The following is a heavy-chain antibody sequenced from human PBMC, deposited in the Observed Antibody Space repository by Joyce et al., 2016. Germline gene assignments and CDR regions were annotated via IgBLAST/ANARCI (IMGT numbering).Heavy chain of an antibody. V-gene: IGHV4-61*08. CDR3: ARIPVDHWQRYFDP. CDR1: GASITSIDNY. CDR2: IYYNGDT. D-gene: IGHD5-12*01. Sequence: QVQLQESGPGLVKPSETLLLTCSVSGASITSIDNYWSWILQPPGKGLEWIGYIYYNGDTKYNPSLKTRVSISHDTSKNEVFLRVTSLTAADTAVYYCARIPVDHWQRYFDPWGQGTLVSVSS. J-gene: IGHJ5*02.